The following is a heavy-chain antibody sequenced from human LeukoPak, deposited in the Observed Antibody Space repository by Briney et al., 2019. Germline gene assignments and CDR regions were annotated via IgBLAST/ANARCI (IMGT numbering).Heavy chain of an antibody. CDR3: VRVGDYGDSH. Sequence: PGGSLRLSCATSGFIFSTYSMHWIRQGPLEGLVWVSRITSDGSKTDYADSVKGRFTILRDSSKNTVFLQMNSLRAEDTAVYYCVRVGDYGDSHWGQGTLVTVSS. J-gene: IGHJ4*02. CDR1: GFIFSTYS. CDR2: ITSDGSKT. V-gene: IGHV3-74*01. D-gene: IGHD4-17*01.